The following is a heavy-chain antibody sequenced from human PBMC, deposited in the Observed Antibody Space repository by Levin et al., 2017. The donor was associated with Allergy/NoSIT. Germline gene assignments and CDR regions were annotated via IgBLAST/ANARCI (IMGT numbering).Heavy chain of an antibody. CDR3: ARNWRSAFDI. D-gene: IGHD2-8*02. CDR1: FFPFLLSF. V-gene: IGHV3-7*04. CDR2: IKHDGSEK. Sequence: GESLKISFSSSFFPFLLSFLLFFLPSPFKGLECLANIKHDGSEKYYVDSVKGRFTISRDNAKNSVYLQMNSLRVEDTAVYYCARNWRSAFDIWGQGTMVTVSS. J-gene: IGHJ3*02.